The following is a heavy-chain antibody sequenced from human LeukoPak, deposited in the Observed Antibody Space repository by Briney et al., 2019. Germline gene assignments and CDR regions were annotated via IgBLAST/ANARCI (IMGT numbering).Heavy chain of an antibody. CDR1: GGSISSSNW. CDR2: IYHSGST. D-gene: IGHD2-2*01. Sequence: SGTLSLTCAVSGGSISSSNWWIWVRQPPGKGLEWIGEIYHSGSTNYNPSLKSRITKSVDKSKNQFSLKLSSVTAADTAVYYCARVLPSSTSSLYYYYYYMDVWGKGTTVTVSS. J-gene: IGHJ6*03. V-gene: IGHV4-4*02. CDR3: ARVLPSSTSSLYYYYYYMDV.